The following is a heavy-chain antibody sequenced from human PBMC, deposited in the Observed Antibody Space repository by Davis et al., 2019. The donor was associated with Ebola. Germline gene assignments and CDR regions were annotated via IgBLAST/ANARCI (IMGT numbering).Heavy chain of an antibody. CDR1: GGSFSGYY. CDR3: ARGLDQCKLGNT. CDR2: IHPSGST. Sequence: PGGSLRLSCAVYGGSFSGYYGSWIRQPPGKGLEWIAEIHPSGSTNYNPSLKSRVTISLDTSKNQFSLKLNSVTAADTAVYYCARGLDQCKLGNTWGQGTLVTVSS. D-gene: IGHD3-16*01. V-gene: IGHV4-34*01. J-gene: IGHJ4*02.